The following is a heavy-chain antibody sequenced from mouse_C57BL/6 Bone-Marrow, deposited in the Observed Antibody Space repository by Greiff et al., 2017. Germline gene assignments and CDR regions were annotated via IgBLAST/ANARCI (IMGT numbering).Heavy chain of an antibody. V-gene: IGHV6-6*01. J-gene: IGHJ3*01. Sequence: EVHLVESGGGLVQPGGSMKLSCAASGFTFSDAWMDWVRQSPENGLEWVAEIRNKANNHATYYAESVKGRFTISRDDSKSSVYLQMNSLRAEDTGIYYCTRLLWYPAYWGQGTLVTVSA. CDR1: GFTFSDAW. CDR3: TRLLWYPAY. D-gene: IGHD2-1*01. CDR2: IRNKANNHAT.